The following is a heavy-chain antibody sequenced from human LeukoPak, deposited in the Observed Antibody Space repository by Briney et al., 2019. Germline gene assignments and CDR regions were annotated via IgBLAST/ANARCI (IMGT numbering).Heavy chain of an antibody. CDR1: GVSISSSSYY. Sequence: SETLSLTCTVSGVSISSSSYYWGWIRQLPGKGLEWIGSIYYRGSTHYHPSLKSRVSISVDTSKNQFSLKLSSVTAADTAVYYCARSSDYGATYTVDYWGQGTLVTVSS. CDR2: IYYRGST. CDR3: ARSSDYGATYTVDY. J-gene: IGHJ4*02. D-gene: IGHD4/OR15-4a*01. V-gene: IGHV4-39*07.